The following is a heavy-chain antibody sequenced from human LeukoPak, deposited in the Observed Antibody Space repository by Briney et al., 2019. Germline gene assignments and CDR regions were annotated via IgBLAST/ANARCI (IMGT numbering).Heavy chain of an antibody. CDR2: ISYGGSNK. CDR1: GFTFSSYA. Sequence: GRSLTLSCAASGFTFSSYAMHWVRQAPGKGLEWVAVISYGGSNKYYADSVKARFTIPRDNSKHTLSVQMNSMRAEDTAVYYCARNPYCSSTSRSSYYYYGMDVWGQGNTVTVSS. V-gene: IGHV3-30-3*01. J-gene: IGHJ6*02. CDR3: ARNPYCSSTSRSSYYYYGMDV. D-gene: IGHD2-2*01.